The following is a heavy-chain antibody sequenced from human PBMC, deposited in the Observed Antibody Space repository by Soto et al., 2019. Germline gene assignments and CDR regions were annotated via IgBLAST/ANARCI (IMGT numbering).Heavy chain of an antibody. V-gene: IGHV3-30*18. D-gene: IGHD5-12*01. CDR1: GFTFSSYG. J-gene: IGHJ6*02. CDR2: ISYDGSNK. CDR3: AKDEAALRRGVGYGMAV. Sequence: QVQLVESGGGVVQPGRSLRLSCAASGFTFSSYGMHWVRQAPGKGLEWVAVISYDGSNKYYADSVKGRFTISRDNSTNTLYLQMNSLRAKDTAVYYCAKDEAALRRGVGYGMAVWGQGTTVTVSS.